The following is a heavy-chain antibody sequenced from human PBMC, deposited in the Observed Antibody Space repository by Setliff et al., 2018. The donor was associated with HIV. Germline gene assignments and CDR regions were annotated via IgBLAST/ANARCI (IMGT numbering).Heavy chain of an antibody. V-gene: IGHV4-38-2*01. J-gene: IGHJ2*01. D-gene: IGHD2-21*02. Sequence: KSSETLSLTCAVSGYSFSGGYYWGWIRQPPGKGLEWIGSIYHSGSTYYNPSLKSRVTISVDTSKNQFSLKLSSVTAADTAVYYCARHDGTYCGGDCYLLGYFDLWGRGTLVTVSS. CDR2: IYHSGST. CDR1: GYSFSGGYY. CDR3: ARHDGTYCGGDCYLLGYFDL.